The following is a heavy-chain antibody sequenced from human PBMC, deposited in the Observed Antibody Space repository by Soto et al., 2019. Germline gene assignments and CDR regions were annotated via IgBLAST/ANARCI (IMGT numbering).Heavy chain of an antibody. V-gene: IGHV3-9*01. CDR3: AKDMYYDILTGYRGSGYMDV. CDR1: GFTFDDYA. Sequence: EVQLVESGGGLVQPGRSLRLSCAASGFTFDDYAMHWVRQAPGKGLEWVSGISWNSGSIGYADSVKGRFTISRDNAKNSRYLQMNSLRAEDTALYYCAKDMYYDILTGYRGSGYMDVWGKGTTVTVSS. CDR2: ISWNSGSI. J-gene: IGHJ6*03. D-gene: IGHD3-9*01.